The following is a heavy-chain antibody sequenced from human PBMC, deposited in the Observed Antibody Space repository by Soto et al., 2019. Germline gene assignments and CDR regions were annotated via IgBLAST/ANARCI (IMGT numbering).Heavy chain of an antibody. CDR1: GGSVSDYY. J-gene: IGHJ5*01. CDR2: IHPSGNT. Sequence: QVPLQESGPGLVKPSETLSLTCTVYGGSVSDYYWSWVRQPAGTCPEYIGRIHPSGNTNYNPSLKSRVTMSVDTSHNPLTLRLSSVTAADTAVYYCARGPYCGGDCFFASWRQGAPVTVS. D-gene: IGHD2-21*02. V-gene: IGHV4-4*07. CDR3: ARGPYCGGDCFFAS.